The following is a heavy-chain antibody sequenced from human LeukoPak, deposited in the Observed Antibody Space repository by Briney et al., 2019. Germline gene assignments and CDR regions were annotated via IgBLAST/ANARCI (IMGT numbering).Heavy chain of an antibody. D-gene: IGHD5-12*01. Sequence: GGSLRLSCAASGSTFSGYEMNWVRETTGKGLEWVANIKQDGSEKYYVDSVKGRFTISRDNAKNSLYLQMNSLRAEDTAVYYCASTGLEARYSYFDNWGQGTLAAVSS. J-gene: IGHJ4*02. V-gene: IGHV3-7*05. CDR1: GSTFSGYE. CDR2: IKQDGSEK. CDR3: ASTGLEARYSYFDN.